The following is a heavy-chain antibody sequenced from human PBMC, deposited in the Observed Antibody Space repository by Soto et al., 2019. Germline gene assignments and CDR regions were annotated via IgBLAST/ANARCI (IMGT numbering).Heavy chain of an antibody. J-gene: IGHJ5*02. CDR1: GGSISTYY. D-gene: IGHD2-15*01. CDR3: ANYDCRGGSCRFDP. V-gene: IGHV4-59*08. CDR2: FSYTGTT. Sequence: PSETLSLTCTVSGGSISTYYWSWIRQPPGKGLEWIAFFSYTGTTKYNPSLKSRVTMSGDASKNQFSLKVSSVTAADTAMYYCANYDCRGGSCRFDPWGQGTQVTVS.